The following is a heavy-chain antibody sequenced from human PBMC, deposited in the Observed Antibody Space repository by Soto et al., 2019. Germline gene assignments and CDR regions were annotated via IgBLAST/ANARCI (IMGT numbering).Heavy chain of an antibody. J-gene: IGHJ4*02. CDR1: VFTFSNYY. Sequence: PGGSLRLSCGSSVFTFSNYYMSCIRHSPGKGLEWVSYISSTGRTIYYADSVKGRFTVSRDNAQNSLSLKLNSLRVEDTAVYYCARSYRRRREFDYWRQGTQVTVS. CDR3: ARSYRRRREFDY. D-gene: IGHD5-12*01. CDR2: ISSTGRTI. V-gene: IGHV3-11*01.